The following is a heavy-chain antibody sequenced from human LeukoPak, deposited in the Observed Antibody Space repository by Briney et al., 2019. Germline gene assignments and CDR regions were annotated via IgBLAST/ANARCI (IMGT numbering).Heavy chain of an antibody. CDR3: ARGSPLVTAIVDY. V-gene: IGHV4-31*03. J-gene: IGHJ4*02. D-gene: IGHD2-21*02. Sequence: SQTLSLTCTVSGGSINSGGYYWSWLRQHPGKGLEWIGYIYYSGSTYYNPSLKSRVTISVDTSKNQFSLKLSSVTAADTAVYYCARGSPLVTAIVDYWGQGTLVTVSS. CDR2: IYYSGST. CDR1: GGSINSGGYY.